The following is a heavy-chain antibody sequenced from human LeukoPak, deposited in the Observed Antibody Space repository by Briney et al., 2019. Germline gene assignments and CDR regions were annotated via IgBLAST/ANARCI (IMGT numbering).Heavy chain of an antibody. CDR3: ARDHVWAFDI. CDR2: ISTSDSTT. V-gene: IGHV3-48*02. Sequence: GGSLRLSCVASGFTFSTYTMNWVRQAPGKGLEWVSYISTSDSTTYYADPVKGRFTISRDNAKNSVYLQMNSLRDEDTAVYYCARDHVWAFDIWGQGTMVTVSS. D-gene: IGHD3-16*01. CDR1: GFTFSTYT. J-gene: IGHJ3*02.